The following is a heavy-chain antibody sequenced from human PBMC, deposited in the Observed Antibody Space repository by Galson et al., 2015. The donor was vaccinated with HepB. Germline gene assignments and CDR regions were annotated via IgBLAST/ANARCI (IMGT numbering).Heavy chain of an antibody. CDR2: TYYRSKFYY. V-gene: IGHV6-1*01. J-gene: IGHJ4*02. Sequence: CAISGDSVSNNNVGWNWIRQSPSRGLEWLGRTYYRSKFYYDYAESVKSRIIINPDTSKNQISLHLNSVTPEDTAVYYCTRVRQLDQGFHHWGQGTLVTVSS. CDR3: TRVRQLDQGFHH. CDR1: GDSVSNNNVG. D-gene: IGHD3/OR15-3a*01.